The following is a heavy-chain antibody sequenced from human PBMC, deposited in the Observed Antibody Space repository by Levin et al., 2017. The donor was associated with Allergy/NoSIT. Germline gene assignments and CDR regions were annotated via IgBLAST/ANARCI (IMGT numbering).Heavy chain of an antibody. D-gene: IGHD3-10*01. CDR3: ARGKHYYGSGSYYRTTYYYGMDV. CDR1: GGSFSGYY. Sequence: SETLSLTCAVYGGSFSGYYWSWIRQPPGKGLEWIGEINHSGSTNYNPSLKSRVTISVDTSKNQFSLKLSSVTAADTAVYYCARGKHYYGSGSYYRTTYYYGMDVWGQGTTVTVSS. V-gene: IGHV4-34*01. CDR2: INHSGST. J-gene: IGHJ6*02.